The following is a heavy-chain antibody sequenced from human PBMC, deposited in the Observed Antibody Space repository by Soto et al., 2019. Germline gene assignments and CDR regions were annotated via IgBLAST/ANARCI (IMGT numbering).Heavy chain of an antibody. CDR3: ARISRYCSGGDCHA. CDR1: GFTVSNNY. J-gene: IGHJ5*02. V-gene: IGHV3-53*05. CDR2: IYSGGYT. D-gene: IGHD2-15*01. Sequence: GGSLRLSCAVSGFTVSNNYMSWVRQAPGKGLEGVSVIYSGGYTAYGDSVKGRFTISRDNSKNTLYLQMHSLRSEDTAIYYCARISRYCSGGDCHAWGQGTQVTVSS.